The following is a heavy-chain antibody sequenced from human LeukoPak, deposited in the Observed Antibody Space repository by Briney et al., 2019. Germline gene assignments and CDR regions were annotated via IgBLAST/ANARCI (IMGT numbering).Heavy chain of an antibody. CDR3: AKNGYCSGGSCYSGWFDP. V-gene: IGHV3-23*01. CDR2: ISGSGGST. Sequence: PGGSLRLSCAASGFTFSGYAMSWVRQAPGKGLEWVSAISGSGGSTYYADSVKGRFTISRDNSKNTLYLQMNSLRAEDTAVYYCAKNGYCSGGSCYSGWFDPWGQGTLLTVSS. CDR1: GFTFSGYA. J-gene: IGHJ5*02. D-gene: IGHD2-15*01.